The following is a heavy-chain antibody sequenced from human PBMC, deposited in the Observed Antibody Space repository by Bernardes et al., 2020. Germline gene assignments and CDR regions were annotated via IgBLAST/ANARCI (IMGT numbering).Heavy chain of an antibody. Sequence: SEPLSLTCAVSGDSITNNNWWSWVSQSPGKGLEWIGEIHHTGSTNYNPSLKSRVTISMDTSNNQFSVILNSVTAADTAIYYCARESLAPAPTDAFDIWGQGTMVTVSS. CDR3: ARESLAPAPTDAFDI. J-gene: IGHJ3*02. CDR1: GDSITNNNW. CDR2: IHHTGST. V-gene: IGHV4-4*02.